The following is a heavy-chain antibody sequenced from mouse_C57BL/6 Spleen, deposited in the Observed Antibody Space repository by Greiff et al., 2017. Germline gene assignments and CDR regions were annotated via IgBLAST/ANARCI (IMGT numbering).Heavy chain of an antibody. CDR1: GYSITSGYY. Sequence: ESGPGLGKPSQSLSLTCSVTGYSITSGYYWNWIRQFPGNKLEWMGYISYDGSNNYNPSLKNRISITRDTSKNQFFLKLNSVTTEDTATYYCAKSYDGYSPYFDYWGQGTTLTVSP. J-gene: IGHJ2*01. CDR3: AKSYDGYSPYFDY. CDR2: ISYDGSN. D-gene: IGHD2-3*01. V-gene: IGHV3-6*01.